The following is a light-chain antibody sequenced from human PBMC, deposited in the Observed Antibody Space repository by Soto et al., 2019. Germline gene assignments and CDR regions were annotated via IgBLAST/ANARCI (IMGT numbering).Light chain of an antibody. CDR2: EVC. V-gene: IGLV2-8*01. Sequence: QSALTQPPSASGSPGQSVAISCTGTSSDVGGYNYVSWYQHHPGKAPKLMIYEVCRRPSGVSDRFSGSKSGNTASLTVSGLQAEDEADYYCSSYSGSSNWVFGGGTKVTVL. CDR1: SSDVGGYNY. CDR3: SSYSGSSNWV. J-gene: IGLJ3*02.